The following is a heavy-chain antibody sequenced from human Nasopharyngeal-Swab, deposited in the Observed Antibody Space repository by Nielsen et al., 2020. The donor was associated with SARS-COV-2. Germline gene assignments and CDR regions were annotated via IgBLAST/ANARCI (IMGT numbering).Heavy chain of an antibody. D-gene: IGHD1-26*01. Sequence: SETLSLTCTVSGGSISSYYWSWLRQPAGQGLEWIGRIYTSGSNNYNPSLKTRVTMSVDTSKNQFSLKLSSVTAADAAVYYCAMGLDAFDIWGQGTMVTVAS. J-gene: IGHJ3*02. CDR2: IYTSGSN. CDR1: GGSISSYY. CDR3: AMGLDAFDI. V-gene: IGHV4-4*07.